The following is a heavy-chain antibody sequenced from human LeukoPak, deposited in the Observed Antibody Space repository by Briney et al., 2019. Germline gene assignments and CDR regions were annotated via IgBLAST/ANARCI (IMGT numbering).Heavy chain of an antibody. D-gene: IGHD2-2*01. CDR1: GYTCTDYY. CDR2: INPNDGDT. Sequence: ASVKVSCKASGYTCTDYYMHWVRQAPGQGFEWMGWINPNDGDTNYAQKFQGRVTMTRDTSISTAHVEVSRLRSDDTAVYYCARANFLYCSSSTCLFDYWGRGTLVTVSS. CDR3: ARANFLYCSSSTCLFDY. J-gene: IGHJ4*02. V-gene: IGHV1-2*02.